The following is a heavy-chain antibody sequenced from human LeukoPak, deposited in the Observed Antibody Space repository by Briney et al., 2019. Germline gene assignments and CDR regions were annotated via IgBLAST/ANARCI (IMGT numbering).Heavy chain of an antibody. V-gene: IGHV4-59*01. J-gene: IGHJ5*02. CDR2: IYYSGST. D-gene: IGHD3-22*01. CDR3: ARGSPSSRETYYYDSSGYYNP. Sequence: PSETLSLTCTVSGGSISSYYWSWLRQPPGKGLEWIGYIYYSGSTNYNPSLKSRVTISVDTSKNQFSLKLSSVTAADTAVYYCARGSPSSRETYYYDSSGYYNPWGQGTLVTVSS. CDR1: GGSISSYY.